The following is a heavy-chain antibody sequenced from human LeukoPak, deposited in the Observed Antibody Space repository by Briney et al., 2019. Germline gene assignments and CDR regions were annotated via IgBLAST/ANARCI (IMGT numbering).Heavy chain of an antibody. Sequence: GASVKVSCKASGGTFSSYAISWVRQAPGQGLEWMGGIIPIFGTANYAQKFQGRVTITADESTSTAYMELSSLRSEDTAVYYCASTLGYCSGGSCSHWFDPRGQGTLVTVSS. CDR3: ASTLGYCSGGSCSHWFDP. V-gene: IGHV1-69*01. CDR2: IIPIFGTA. J-gene: IGHJ5*02. D-gene: IGHD2-15*01. CDR1: GGTFSSYA.